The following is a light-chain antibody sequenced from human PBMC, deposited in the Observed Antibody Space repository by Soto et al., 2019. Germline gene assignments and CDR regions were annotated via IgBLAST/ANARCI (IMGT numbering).Light chain of an antibody. CDR3: SSSTGTNTVL. CDR2: EVS. Sequence: QSVLTQPASVSGSPGQSITISCTGTSSDIGYYNYVSWYQQPPGEAPKLMIYEVSYRASGVSNRFSGSKSGNTASLTISGLQAEDEADYYCSSSTGTNTVLFGGGTKLTVL. CDR1: SSDIGYYNY. J-gene: IGLJ2*01. V-gene: IGLV2-14*01.